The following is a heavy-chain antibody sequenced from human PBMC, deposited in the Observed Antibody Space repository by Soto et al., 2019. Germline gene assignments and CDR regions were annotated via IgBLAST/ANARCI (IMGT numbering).Heavy chain of an antibody. CDR1: GGSVNGYY. CDR2: INHTGGT. D-gene: IGHD3-3*01. CDR3: ATRITVFGLLIHPFDP. V-gene: IGHV4-34*01. Sequence: SETLSLTCAAYGGSVNGYYWNWIRQPPGKGLEWIGEINHTGGTHYNPSLKSRVIMSVDTSKNQFSLRLSSVNAADTAIYYCATRITVFGLLIHPFDPWGQGTQVTVSS. J-gene: IGHJ5*02.